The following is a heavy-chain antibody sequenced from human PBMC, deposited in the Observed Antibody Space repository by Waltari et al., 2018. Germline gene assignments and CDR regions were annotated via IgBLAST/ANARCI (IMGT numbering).Heavy chain of an antibody. CDR2: IIPIFGTA. CDR1: AGTFSSYA. Sequence: VQLWHSGAEGTKPGPSVMVSCKASAGTFSSYAISRVRQAPGQGLEWMGGIIPIFGTANYAQKFQGRVTITTDESTSTAYMERSSLRSEDTAVYYCAYGSGRNNWFDPWGQGTLVTVSS. CDR3: AYGSGRNNWFDP. J-gene: IGHJ5*02. D-gene: IGHD3-10*01. V-gene: IGHV1-69*05.